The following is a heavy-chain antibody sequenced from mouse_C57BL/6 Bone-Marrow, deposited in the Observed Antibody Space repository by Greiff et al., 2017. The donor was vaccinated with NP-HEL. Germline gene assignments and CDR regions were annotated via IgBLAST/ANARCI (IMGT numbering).Heavy chain of an antibody. V-gene: IGHV14-4*01. Sequence: EVQLQQSGAELVRPGASVKLSCTASGFNIKDDYMHWVKQRPEQGLEWIGWLDPENGDTEYASKFQGKATITADTSSNTAYLQRSSLTSEDTAVYYCTTPIHYGYDGDYWGQGTTLTVSS. CDR1: GFNIKDDY. J-gene: IGHJ2*01. CDR3: TTPIHYGYDGDY. CDR2: LDPENGDT. D-gene: IGHD2-2*01.